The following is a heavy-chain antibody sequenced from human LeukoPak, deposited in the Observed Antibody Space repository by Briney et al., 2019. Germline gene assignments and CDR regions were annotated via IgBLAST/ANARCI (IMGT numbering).Heavy chain of an antibody. D-gene: IGHD3-3*01. CDR3: ARLTTYDFSRL. J-gene: IGHJ4*02. CDR2: ISSSSSTI. CDR1: GFTFSSYS. V-gene: IGHV3-48*01. Sequence: GGSLRLSGAASGFTFSSYSMNWVRQAPGKGLKWVSYISSSSSTIYYADSVKGRFTISRDNAKSSLYLQMNSLRAEDTAVYYCARLTTYDFSRLWSEGTLVTVSS.